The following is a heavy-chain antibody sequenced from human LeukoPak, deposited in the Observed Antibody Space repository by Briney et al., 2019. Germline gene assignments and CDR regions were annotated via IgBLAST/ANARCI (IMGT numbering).Heavy chain of an antibody. V-gene: IGHV3-74*01. Sequence: GGSLRLSCAASGFTFSSYWMHWVRQGQGKGLVWVSGINTDGGSTRYAASVKGRFTISRDNAKNTLYLQMNSLRAEDTAVYYCTRETLPTFDYWGQGTLVTVSS. CDR1: GFTFSSYW. D-gene: IGHD2-21*02. CDR2: INTDGGST. CDR3: TRETLPTFDY. J-gene: IGHJ4*02.